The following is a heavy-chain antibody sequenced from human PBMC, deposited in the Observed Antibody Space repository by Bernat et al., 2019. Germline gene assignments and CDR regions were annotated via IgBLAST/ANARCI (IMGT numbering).Heavy chain of an antibody. D-gene: IGHD5-12*01. CDR3: ARHPTSEVNIVATITSYNWFDP. CDR2: IDPSDSYT. V-gene: IGHV5-10-1*03. Sequence: EVQLVQSGAEVKKPGESLRISCKGSGYSFTSYWISWVRQMPGKGLEWMGRIDPSDSYTNYSPSFQGHVTISADKSISTAYLQWSSLKASDTAMYYCARHPTSEVNIVATITSYNWFDPWGQGTLVTVSS. J-gene: IGHJ5*02. CDR1: GYSFTSYW.